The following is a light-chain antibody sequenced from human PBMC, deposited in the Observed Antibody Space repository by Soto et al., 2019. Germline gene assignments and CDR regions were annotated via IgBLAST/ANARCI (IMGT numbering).Light chain of an antibody. CDR1: SSDVGAYNY. Sequence: QSALTQPASVSGSPGQSITISCTGTSSDVGAYNYVSWYQQHPGKAPKLMIYDVSYRPSGVSTRFSGSKSGNTASLTISGLQAEDEADYHCGSYTGRRTHVVFGGGTKLTVL. CDR2: DVS. V-gene: IGLV2-14*01. CDR3: GSYTGRRTHVV. J-gene: IGLJ2*01.